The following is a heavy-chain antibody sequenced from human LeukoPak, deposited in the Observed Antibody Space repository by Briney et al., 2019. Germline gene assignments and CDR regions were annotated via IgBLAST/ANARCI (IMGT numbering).Heavy chain of an antibody. CDR3: ARRGSDHRALDV. Sequence: PGESLRISCKGSGYSFTSYWIGWVRQMPAKGLEWMGIIYPGDSDTRYSPSFQGQVTISGDKSISIAYLQWSSLKASDTTMYYCARRGSDHRALDVWGQGTMVTVSS. CDR2: IYPGDSDT. J-gene: IGHJ3*01. CDR1: GYSFTSYW. V-gene: IGHV5-51*01. D-gene: IGHD3-16*01.